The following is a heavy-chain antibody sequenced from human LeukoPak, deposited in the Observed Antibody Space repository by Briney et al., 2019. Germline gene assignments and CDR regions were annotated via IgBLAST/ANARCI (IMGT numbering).Heavy chain of an antibody. CDR3: ARAGRVWEYYYDSSGYYSRYFDY. V-gene: IGHV1-2*02. Sequence: EASVKVSCKATGYTFTGYYMHWVRQAPGQGLAWMGSINPNSGCKHYAQKFQGRVTMTSDTSISTAYMALSRLRSADTAVYYCARAGRVWEYYYDSSGYYSRYFDYWGQGTLVTVSS. J-gene: IGHJ4*02. CDR2: INPNSGCK. CDR1: GYTFTGYY. D-gene: IGHD3-22*01.